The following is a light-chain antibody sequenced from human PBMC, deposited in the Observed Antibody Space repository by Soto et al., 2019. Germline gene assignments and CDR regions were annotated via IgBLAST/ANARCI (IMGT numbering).Light chain of an antibody. Sequence: VLTQPPSVSAAPGQKVTISCSGSSSNIGGNSVSWYQQLPGSAPKLLIYDDNKRPSGIPDRFSGSKSGTSATLGITGFQTGDEADYYCGSWDSSLSAYIFGTGPKVTVL. J-gene: IGLJ1*01. CDR1: SSNIGGNS. V-gene: IGLV1-51*01. CDR2: DDN. CDR3: GSWDSSLSAYI.